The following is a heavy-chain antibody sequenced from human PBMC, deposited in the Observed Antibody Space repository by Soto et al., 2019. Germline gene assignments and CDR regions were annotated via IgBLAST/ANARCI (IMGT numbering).Heavy chain of an antibody. CDR3: AKDIQEWELHSPDY. V-gene: IGHV3-9*01. CDR1: GFTFDDYA. J-gene: IGHJ4*02. Sequence: EVQLVESGGGLVQPGRSLRLSCAASGFTFDDYAMHWVRQAPGKGLEWVSGISWNSGSIGYADSVKGRFTISRDNAKNSLYLQMNSLRAEDTALYYCAKDIQEWELHSPDYWGQGTLVTVSS. D-gene: IGHD1-26*01. CDR2: ISWNSGSI.